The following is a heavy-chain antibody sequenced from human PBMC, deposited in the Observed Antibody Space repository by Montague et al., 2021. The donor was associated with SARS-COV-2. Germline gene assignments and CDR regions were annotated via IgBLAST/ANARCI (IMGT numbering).Heavy chain of an antibody. CDR2: ISGSGSAV. V-gene: IGHV3-48*03. Sequence: SLRLSCLASGFTFSIYEMNWVRQAPGKGLEWISYISGSGSAVHYXDSVKGRFRISRDNAAKSLVLQMNNLRVEDTAIYYCAKDSHTSSDFHWFDTWGLGTLVTVSS. D-gene: IGHD3-22*01. CDR3: AKDSHTSSDFHWFDT. CDR1: GFTFSIYE. J-gene: IGHJ5*02.